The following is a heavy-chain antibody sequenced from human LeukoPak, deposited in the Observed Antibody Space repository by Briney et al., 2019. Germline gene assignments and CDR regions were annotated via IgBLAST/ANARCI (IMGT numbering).Heavy chain of an antibody. CDR3: ARPHCSSTSCYGHYFQH. D-gene: IGHD2-2*01. CDR1: GFTFSSYS. J-gene: IGHJ1*01. CDR2: ISSSSSYI. V-gene: IGHV3-21*01. Sequence: KTGGSPRLSCAASGFTFSSYSMNWVRQAPGKGLEWVSSISSSSSYIYYADSVKGRFTISRDNAKNSLYLQMNSLRAEDTAVYYCARPHCSSTSCYGHYFQHWGQGTLVTVSS.